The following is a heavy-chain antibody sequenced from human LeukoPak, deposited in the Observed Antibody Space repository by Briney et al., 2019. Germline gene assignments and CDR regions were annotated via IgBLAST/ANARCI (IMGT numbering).Heavy chain of an antibody. CDR3: AREESTQKIHALDP. CDR2: IQYDGSSI. J-gene: IGHJ5*02. CDR1: GFTFSSYG. V-gene: IGHV3-30*02. Sequence: GGSLRLSCAASGFTFSSYGMTWVRQAPGKGLEWLAFIQYDGSSIYYADSVKGRFTISRDNSKNTLFLRMNTLRVEDTAVYYCAREESTQKIHALDPWGQGTLVTVSA.